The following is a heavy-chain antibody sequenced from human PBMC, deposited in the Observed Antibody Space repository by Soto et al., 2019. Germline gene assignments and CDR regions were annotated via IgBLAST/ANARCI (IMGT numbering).Heavy chain of an antibody. J-gene: IGHJ4*02. Sequence: ASVKVSCKASGYTFSIYAIHCVRQSPGQRLERMGWIKAGNGDTRYSEEFQGRVTFTRDTSAKTVYMELSSLKPEDTAVYYCARDCSGGPPGYFDNWGQGTLVTVSS. CDR2: IKAGNGDT. D-gene: IGHD2-15*01. CDR3: ARDCSGGPPGYFDN. V-gene: IGHV1-3*01. CDR1: GYTFSIYA.